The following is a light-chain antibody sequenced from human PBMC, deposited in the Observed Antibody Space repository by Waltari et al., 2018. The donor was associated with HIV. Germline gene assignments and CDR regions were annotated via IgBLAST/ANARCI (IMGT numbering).Light chain of an antibody. V-gene: IGLV2-23*02. J-gene: IGLJ1*01. Sequence: ARAQPPSVSGSPGQSTTIPCADIDHNAVSWYQLHPGKAPKVILYAVERRPSGISSRFPGFRAGKNAYLKISGLQAEDEADYFCCAYVGYGTKFVFGTGTRVTVL. CDR1: DHNA. CDR3: CAYVGYGTKFV. CDR2: AVE.